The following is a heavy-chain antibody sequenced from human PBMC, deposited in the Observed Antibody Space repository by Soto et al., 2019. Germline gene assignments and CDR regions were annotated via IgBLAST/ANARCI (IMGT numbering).Heavy chain of an antibody. CDR3: ARVGCSSTSCYQAGIRGNGMDV. J-gene: IGHJ6*02. D-gene: IGHD2-2*01. Sequence: GASVKVSCKASGYTFTSYYMHWVRQAPGQGLEWMGIINPSGGSTSYAQKFQGRVTMTRDTSTSTVYMELSSLRSEDTAVYYCARVGCSSTSCYQAGIRGNGMDVWGQGTTVTVSS. CDR1: GYTFTSYY. CDR2: INPSGGST. V-gene: IGHV1-46*01.